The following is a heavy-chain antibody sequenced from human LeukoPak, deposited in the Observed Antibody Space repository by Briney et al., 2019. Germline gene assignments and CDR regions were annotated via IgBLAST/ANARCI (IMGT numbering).Heavy chain of an antibody. D-gene: IGHD3/OR15-3a*01. CDR3: ARDLPMIFGVASGQNGAFDI. Sequence: PGGSLRLSCVVSGFIFDDYGISWVRQAPGKGLEWVSRIHWKSGSTGYVDSVKGRFTISRDNAKNSLYLQMNSLRAEDTAVYYCARDLPMIFGVASGQNGAFDIWGQGTMVTVSS. J-gene: IGHJ3*02. V-gene: IGHV3-20*04. CDR2: IHWKSGST. CDR1: GFIFDDYG.